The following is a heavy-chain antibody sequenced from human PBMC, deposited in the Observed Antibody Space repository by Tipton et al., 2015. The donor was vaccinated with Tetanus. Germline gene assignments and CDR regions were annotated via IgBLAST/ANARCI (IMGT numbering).Heavy chain of an antibody. J-gene: IGHJ6*02. Sequence: TLSLTCTVSGGSISSGGYFWSWIRQHPGKGLEWILYIYYSGSTYYNPSLKSRVAISVDTSKNQFSLKLSSVTATDTAIYYCARHVHGSGALLAGERYYYYGMDVWGQGTPVTVSS. V-gene: IGHV4-31*03. CDR1: GGSISSGGYF. CDR2: IYYSGST. D-gene: IGHD3-3*01. CDR3: ARHVHGSGALLAGERYYYYGMDV.